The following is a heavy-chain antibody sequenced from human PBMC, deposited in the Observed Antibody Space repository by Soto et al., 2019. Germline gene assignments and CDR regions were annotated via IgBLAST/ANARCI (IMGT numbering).Heavy chain of an antibody. V-gene: IGHV4-34*01. J-gene: IGHJ4*02. CDR1: GGSFSGYY. D-gene: IGHD5-18*01. Sequence: SETLSLTCAVYGGSFSGYYWSWIRQPPGKGLEWIGEINHSGSTHYNPSLKSRVTISVDTSKNQFSLKLSSVTAADTAVYYCARARRGYSYGLPNYWGQGTLVTVSS. CDR3: ARARRGYSYGLPNY. CDR2: INHSGST.